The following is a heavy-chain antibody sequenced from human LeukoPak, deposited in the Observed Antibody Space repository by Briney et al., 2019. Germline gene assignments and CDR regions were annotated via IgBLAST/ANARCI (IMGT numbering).Heavy chain of an antibody. D-gene: IGHD3-9*01. V-gene: IGHV4-4*07. CDR1: GGSISSYY. Sequence: SETLSLTCTVSGGSISSYYWSWIRQPAGKGLEWIGRIYTSGSTNYNPSLKSRVTTSVDTSKNQFSLKLSSVTAADTAVYYCARAMDDILTGHWFDPWGQGTLVTVSS. CDR2: IYTSGST. J-gene: IGHJ5*02. CDR3: ARAMDDILTGHWFDP.